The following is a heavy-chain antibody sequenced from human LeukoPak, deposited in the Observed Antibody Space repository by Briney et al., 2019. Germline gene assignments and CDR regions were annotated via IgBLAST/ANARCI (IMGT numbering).Heavy chain of an antibody. CDR3: ARLYYFGSGGHAFDI. V-gene: IGHV5-10-1*01. Sequence: GESLKISCKGSGYSFNSYWITWVRQMPGKGLEWMVRIDPSDSYSNFSPSFQGHVTISVDKSISTAYLQWSSLKASDTAMYYCARLYYFGSGGHAFDIWGQGTMVTVSS. CDR2: IDPSDSYS. D-gene: IGHD3-10*01. J-gene: IGHJ3*02. CDR1: GYSFNSYW.